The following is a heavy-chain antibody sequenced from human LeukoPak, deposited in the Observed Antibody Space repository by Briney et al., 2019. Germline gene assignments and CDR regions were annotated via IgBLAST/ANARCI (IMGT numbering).Heavy chain of an antibody. D-gene: IGHD3-22*01. Sequence: SETLSLTCTVSGGSISSSSYYWGWIRQPPGKGLEWIGSIYYSGSTYYNPSLKSRVTTSVDTSKNQFSLKLSSVTAADTAVYYCARDGRYGRYDSSGSNAFDIWGQGTMVTVSS. CDR3: ARDGRYGRYDSSGSNAFDI. J-gene: IGHJ3*02. CDR1: GGSISSSSYY. V-gene: IGHV4-39*07. CDR2: IYYSGST.